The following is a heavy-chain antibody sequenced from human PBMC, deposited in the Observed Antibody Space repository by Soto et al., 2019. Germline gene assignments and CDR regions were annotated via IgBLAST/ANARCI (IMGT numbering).Heavy chain of an antibody. CDR2: ISYSGST. V-gene: IGHV4-30-4*01. J-gene: IGHJ6*02. CDR3: AKTPLTFFAPSNDYYVGGG. Sequence: PSETLSLTCTVSGGSISSGEYYWTWIRQPPGKGLEWIGYISYSGSTHYSPSLKSRVSITVDTSKNQFSLNLASVSAEATAVYYCAKTPLTFFAPSNDYYVGGGGARGPRVTVS. CDR1: GGSISSGEYY. D-gene: IGHD3-3*01.